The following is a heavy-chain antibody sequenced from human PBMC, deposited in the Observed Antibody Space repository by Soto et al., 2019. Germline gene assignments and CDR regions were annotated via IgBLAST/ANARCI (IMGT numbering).Heavy chain of an antibody. CDR1: GFTFNNCA. J-gene: IGHJ5*02. CDR3: ARERLRHSFDP. D-gene: IGHD3-16*01. Sequence: QVQVVESGGGVVQPGRSLRLSCAASGFTFNNCAMHWVRQPPGQGLEWVAVVWSDGNNKYYADSVKGRFTISRDNSKNILYLQMNSLRVEDTAVYYCARERLRHSFDPWGQGTLVTVSS. CDR2: VWSDGNNK. V-gene: IGHV3-33*01.